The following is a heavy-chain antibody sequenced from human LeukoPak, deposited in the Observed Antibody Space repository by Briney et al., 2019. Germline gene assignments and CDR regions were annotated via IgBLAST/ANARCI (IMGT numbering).Heavy chain of an antibody. Sequence: ASVKVSCKASGGTFISYAISWVRQAPGQGREWMGGIIPIFGTANYAQKFQGRVRITADKSTSTAYMELSSLRSGETGVYYCARDLGELLGCDYWGEGTLVTVSS. J-gene: IGHJ4*02. CDR1: GGTFISYA. D-gene: IGHD3-10*01. V-gene: IGHV1-69*06. CDR2: IIPIFGTA. CDR3: ARDLGELLGCDY.